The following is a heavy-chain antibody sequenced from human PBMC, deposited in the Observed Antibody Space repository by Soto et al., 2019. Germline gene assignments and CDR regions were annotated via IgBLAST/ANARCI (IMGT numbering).Heavy chain of an antibody. Sequence: SETLSLTCTVSGGSISSGGYYWSWIRQHPGKGLEWIGYIYYIGSIYYNPSLKSRVTISVDTSKNQFSLKLSSVTAADTAVYYCGGYYRFCGSYGMDVSGQGTTLTVSS. D-gene: IGHD3-3*01. CDR2: IYYIGSI. V-gene: IGHV4-31*03. CDR3: GGYYRFCGSYGMDV. CDR1: GGSISSGGYY. J-gene: IGHJ6*02.